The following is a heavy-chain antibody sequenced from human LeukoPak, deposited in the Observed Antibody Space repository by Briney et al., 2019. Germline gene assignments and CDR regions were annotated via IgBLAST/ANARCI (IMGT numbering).Heavy chain of an antibody. V-gene: IGHV3-74*01. D-gene: IGHD3-3*02. CDR1: GFTFGSHW. CDR3: ARDGGLYQHESNYSNYTYYGMDV. Sequence: GGSLRLSCAASGFTFGSHWMHWVRQGPGKGLVWISRIKGDGSRTSYADSVKGRFTISRDNAKNTLYLQLNSLQAGDTAVYYCARDGGLYQHESNYSNYTYYGMDVWGQGTTVAVSS. J-gene: IGHJ6*02. CDR2: IKGDGSRT.